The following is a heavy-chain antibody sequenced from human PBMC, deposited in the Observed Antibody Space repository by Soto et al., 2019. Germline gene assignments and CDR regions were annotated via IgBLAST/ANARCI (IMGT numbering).Heavy chain of an antibody. Sequence: GGSLRLSCAASGFTFSSYAMSWVRQAPGKGLEWVSAISGSGGSTYYADSVKGRFTISRDNSKNTLYLQMNSLRAEDTAVYYCAKEGVQLVQNAVYNWFDPWGQGTLVTVSS. CDR3: AKEGVQLVQNAVYNWFDP. CDR2: ISGSGGST. CDR1: GFTFSSYA. J-gene: IGHJ5*02. V-gene: IGHV3-23*01. D-gene: IGHD6-6*01.